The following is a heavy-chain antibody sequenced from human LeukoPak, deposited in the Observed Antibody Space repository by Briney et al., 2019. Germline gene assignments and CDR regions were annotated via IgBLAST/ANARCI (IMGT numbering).Heavy chain of an antibody. V-gene: IGHV4-39*07. D-gene: IGHD3-10*01. CDR3: ARGITMLRGVTNDAFDI. Sequence: SETLSLTCTVSGGSISSSNYYWGWIRQPPGKGLEWIGSIYYSGSTYQILSLKSRITISVDTSKNQFSLKLSSVTAADTAVYYCARGITMLRGVTNDAFDIWGQGTMVTVSS. CDR2: IYYSGST. J-gene: IGHJ3*02. CDR1: GGSISSSNYY.